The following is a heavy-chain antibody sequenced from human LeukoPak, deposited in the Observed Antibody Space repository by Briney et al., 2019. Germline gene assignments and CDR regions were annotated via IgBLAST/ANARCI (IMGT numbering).Heavy chain of an antibody. Sequence: GGSLRLSCAASGFTFSDHYMDWVRQAPGKGLEWVGRTRNKANSYTTEYAASVKGRFTISRDDSKNSLYLQMNSLKTEDTAVYYCAREGYDFWSGYYGIDYWGQGTLVTVPS. V-gene: IGHV3-72*01. CDR1: GFTFSDHY. D-gene: IGHD3-3*01. CDR2: TRNKANSYTT. CDR3: AREGYDFWSGYYGIDY. J-gene: IGHJ4*02.